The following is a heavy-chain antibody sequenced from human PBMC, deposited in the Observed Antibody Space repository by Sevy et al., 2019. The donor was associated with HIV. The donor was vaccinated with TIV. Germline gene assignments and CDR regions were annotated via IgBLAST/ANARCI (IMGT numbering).Heavy chain of an antibody. CDR1: GFTFNSYT. CDR2: ISFSSNYI. V-gene: IGHV3-21*01. J-gene: IGHJ3*02. Sequence: GGSLRLSCAASGFTFNSYTMNWVRQAPGKGLEWVSSISFSSNYIYYADSVKGRFTISRDNAQNSLYLQMNSLRVEDTAIYYCARPYGSGSWEAFDIWGQGTMVTVSS. CDR3: ARPYGSGSWEAFDI. D-gene: IGHD3-10*01.